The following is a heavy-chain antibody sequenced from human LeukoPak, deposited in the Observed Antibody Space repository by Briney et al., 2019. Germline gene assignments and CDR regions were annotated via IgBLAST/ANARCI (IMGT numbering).Heavy chain of an antibody. Sequence: SETLSLTCTVSGGSINSSYYYWGWIRQPPGKGPEWIGSIYYSGTTYYNPSLKSRVTISVDTSKNQFSLKLSSVTAADTAVYYCARLDYYGSGSYGYWGQGTLVTVSS. CDR3: ARLDYYGSGSYGY. V-gene: IGHV4-39*07. D-gene: IGHD3-10*01. J-gene: IGHJ4*02. CDR1: GGSINSSYYY. CDR2: IYYSGTT.